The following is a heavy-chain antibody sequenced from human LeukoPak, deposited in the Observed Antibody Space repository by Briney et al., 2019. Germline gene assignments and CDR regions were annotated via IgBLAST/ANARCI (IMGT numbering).Heavy chain of an antibody. J-gene: IGHJ4*02. Sequence: GGSLRLSCAASGFTVSSNYMSWVRQAPGKGLEWVSVIYSGGSTYYADSVKGRFTISRDNSKNTLYLQMNSLRAEDTAVYYCARVGDFWSHFDYWGQGTLVTVSS. CDR3: ARVGDFWSHFDY. V-gene: IGHV3-66*01. D-gene: IGHD3-3*01. CDR2: IYSGGST. CDR1: GFTVSSNY.